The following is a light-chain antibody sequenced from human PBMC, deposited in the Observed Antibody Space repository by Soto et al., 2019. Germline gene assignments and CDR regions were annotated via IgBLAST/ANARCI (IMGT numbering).Light chain of an antibody. J-gene: IGKJ1*01. CDR3: QQYDSFSWT. CDR2: KAS. V-gene: IGKV1-5*03. Sequence: DIQMNQSPSSLSASVGDRVTITCRASQSILSWLAWYQQKPGKAPKLLIYKASSLESGVPSRFSGSGSGTEFTLTISSLQPDASATYYCQQYDSFSWTFGQGTKVE. CDR1: QSILSW.